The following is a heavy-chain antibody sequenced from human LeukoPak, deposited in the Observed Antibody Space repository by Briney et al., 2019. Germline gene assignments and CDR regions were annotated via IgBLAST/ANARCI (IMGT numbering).Heavy chain of an antibody. J-gene: IGHJ6*03. V-gene: IGHV4-39*01. Sequence: SETPSLTCTVSGGSVSSSSYYWGWIRQPPGKGLEWIGSIYYSGSTYYNPSLKSRVTISVDTSKNQFSLKLGSVTAADTAVYYCASVGSSYYYMDVWGKGTTVTISS. D-gene: IGHD1-26*01. CDR3: ASVGSSYYYMDV. CDR2: IYYSGST. CDR1: GGSVSSSSYY.